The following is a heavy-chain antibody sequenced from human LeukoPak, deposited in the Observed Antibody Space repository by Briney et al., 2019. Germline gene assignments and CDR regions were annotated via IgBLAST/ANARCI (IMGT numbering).Heavy chain of an antibody. D-gene: IGHD1-26*01. CDR1: GGSIRSTNW. J-gene: IGHJ4*02. CDR2: ISLSGQT. Sequence: SETLPLTCGVSGGSIRSTNWWSWVRQPPGQGLEWIGEISLSGQTNFNPSLNGRVTMSLDESRNQLSLKLPSVTAADTAIYYCSRESGAFCPFGYWGQGTLVIVPP. V-gene: IGHV4/OR15-8*02. CDR3: SRESGAFCPFGY.